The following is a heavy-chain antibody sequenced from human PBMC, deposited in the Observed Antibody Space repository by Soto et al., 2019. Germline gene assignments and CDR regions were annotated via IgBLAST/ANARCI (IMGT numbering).Heavy chain of an antibody. CDR3: VVYSSSSGRHFDY. CDR2: IYPGDSDT. D-gene: IGHD6-6*01. Sequence: LKISCKSSGYIFSKYWIGWVRQMPGKGLEWMGIIYPGDSDTRYSPSFQGQVTISADKSITTAYLQWRSLKASDTAIYYCVVYSSSSGRHFDYWGQGTLVTVSS. V-gene: IGHV5-51*01. J-gene: IGHJ4*02. CDR1: GYIFSKYW.